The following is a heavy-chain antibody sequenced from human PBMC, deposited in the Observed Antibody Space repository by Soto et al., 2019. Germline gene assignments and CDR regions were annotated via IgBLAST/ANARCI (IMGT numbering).Heavy chain of an antibody. D-gene: IGHD3-10*01. CDR2: ISSSGSYI. CDR3: ARPLEVRDAFDI. J-gene: IGHJ3*02. CDR1: GFTFSGYS. Sequence: GGSLRLSCAASGFTFSGYSMNWVRQAPGKGLKWVSSISSSGSYIYYADSVKGRFTISRDNAKNSLYLQMNSLRAEDTAVYYCARPLEVRDAFDIWGQGTVVTVS. V-gene: IGHV3-21*01.